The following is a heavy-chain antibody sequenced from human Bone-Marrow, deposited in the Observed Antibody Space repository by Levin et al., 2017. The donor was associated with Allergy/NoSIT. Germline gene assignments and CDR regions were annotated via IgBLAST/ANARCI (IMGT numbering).Heavy chain of an antibody. V-gene: IGHV5-51*01. CDR2: IYPSDSDA. CDR3: ARLTWMTSTTSTNYIDY. J-gene: IGHJ4*02. CDR1: GYSFLNYW. D-gene: IGHD1-7*01. Sequence: RGESLKISCQGYGYSFLNYWIGWVRQVPGKGLEWMGIIYPSDSDAKYSPSFEGQVTLSVDNSISTAYLQWSSLKASDSALYYCARLTWMTSTTSTNYIDYWGLGTLVTVSS.